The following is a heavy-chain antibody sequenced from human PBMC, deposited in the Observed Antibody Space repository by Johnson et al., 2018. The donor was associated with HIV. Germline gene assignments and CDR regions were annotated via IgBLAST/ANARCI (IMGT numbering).Heavy chain of an antibody. Sequence: VESGGGLVQPGRSLRLSCAVSGFNFDDYAMHWVRQAPGKGLEWVSGISWNSGSIGYADSVKGRFTISRDNAKNSLYLQMNSLRAEDTALYYCAIDCGGDCYSGSGAFDIWGQGTMVTVSS. V-gene: IGHV3-9*01. CDR2: ISWNSGSI. CDR3: AIDCGGDCYSGSGAFDI. CDR1: GFNFDDYA. D-gene: IGHD2-21*01. J-gene: IGHJ3*02.